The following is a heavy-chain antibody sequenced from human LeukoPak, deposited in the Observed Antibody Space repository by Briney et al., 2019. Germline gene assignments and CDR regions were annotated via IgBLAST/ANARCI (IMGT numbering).Heavy chain of an antibody. V-gene: IGHV4-61*02. CDR1: GGSISSGSYY. CDR2: IYTSGST. J-gene: IGHJ3*02. Sequence: SQTLSLTCTVSGGSISSGSYYWSWIRQPAGKGLEWIGRIYTSGSTNYNPSLTSRVNISVDTSKNQFSLKLSSVTAADTAVYYCARHRLGRYDAFDIWGQGTMVTVSS. CDR3: ARHRLGRYDAFDI. D-gene: IGHD6-25*01.